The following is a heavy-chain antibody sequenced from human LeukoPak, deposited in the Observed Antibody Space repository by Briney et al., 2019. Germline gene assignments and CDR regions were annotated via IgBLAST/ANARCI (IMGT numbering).Heavy chain of an antibody. CDR1: GFTFSSSW. Sequence: PGGSLRLSCVASGFTFSSSWMTWVRQAPGMGLERVANIKADGSGKYYVDSVRGRFSISRDNAKNSLYLELNSLRAEDTGVYFCARGRGWQQFDYWGQGTLVTVSS. CDR3: ARGRGWQQFDY. J-gene: IGHJ4*01. D-gene: IGHD5-24*01. CDR2: IKADGSGK. V-gene: IGHV3-7*01.